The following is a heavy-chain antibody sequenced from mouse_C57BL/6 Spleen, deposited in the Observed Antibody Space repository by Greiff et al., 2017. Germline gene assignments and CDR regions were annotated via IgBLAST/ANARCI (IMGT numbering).Heavy chain of an antibody. V-gene: IGHV5-6*01. D-gene: IGHD2-10*02. CDR2: ISSGGSYT. Sequence: EVMLVESGGDLVKPGGSLKLSCAASGFTFSSYGMSWVRQTPDKRLEWVATISSGGSYTYYPDSVKGRFTISRDNAKNTLYLQMSSLKSEDTAMYYCARQGASNYVDYWGQGTTLTVSS. CDR1: GFTFSSYG. J-gene: IGHJ2*01. CDR3: ARQGASNYVDY.